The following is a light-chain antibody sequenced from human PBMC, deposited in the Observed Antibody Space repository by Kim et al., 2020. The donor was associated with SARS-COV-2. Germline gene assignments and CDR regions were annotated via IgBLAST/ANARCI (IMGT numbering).Light chain of an antibody. CDR2: QDS. Sequence: LSPGQTASITCSGDKLGDKYSCWYQQKPGQSPVLVIYQDSKRPSGIPERFSGSNSGNTATLTISGTQAMDEADYYCQAWDSSTVVFGGGTQLTVL. CDR1: KLGDKY. CDR3: QAWDSSTVV. V-gene: IGLV3-1*01. J-gene: IGLJ2*01.